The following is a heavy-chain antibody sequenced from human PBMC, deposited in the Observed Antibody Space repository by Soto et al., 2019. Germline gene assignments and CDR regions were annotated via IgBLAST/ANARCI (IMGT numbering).Heavy chain of an antibody. CDR3: ARQYYGDYVWLEA. CDR2: INAGNGNT. Sequence: QVPLVQSGAEVKKPGASVKVSCKASGYTFSRYAMHWVRHAPGQRLEWMGWINAGNGNTRYLQKFQGRVTITRDTSTSTAYMDLSSLRSEDTDVYYCARQYYGDYVWLEAWGQGTLVTVSS. CDR1: GYTFSRYA. D-gene: IGHD4-17*01. V-gene: IGHV1-3*01. J-gene: IGHJ5*02.